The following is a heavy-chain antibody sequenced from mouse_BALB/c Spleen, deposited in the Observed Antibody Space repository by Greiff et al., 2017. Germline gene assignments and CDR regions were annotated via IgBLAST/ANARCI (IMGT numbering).Heavy chain of an antibody. CDR2: INPSNGRT. CDR3: ARVDGGGAMDY. Sequence: QVQLQQPGAELVKPGASVKLSCKASGYTFTSYWMPWVKQRPGQGLEWIGEINPSNGRTNYNEKFKSKATLTVDKSSSTAYMQLSSLTSEDSAVYYCARVDGGGAMDYWGQGTSVTVSS. D-gene: IGHD2-3*01. CDR1: GYTFTSYW. J-gene: IGHJ4*01. V-gene: IGHV1S81*02.